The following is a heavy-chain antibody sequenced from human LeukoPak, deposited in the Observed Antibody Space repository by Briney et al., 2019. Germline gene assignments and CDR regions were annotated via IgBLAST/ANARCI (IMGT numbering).Heavy chain of an antibody. V-gene: IGHV1-2*02. D-gene: IGHD3-10*02. CDR1: GYTLTGYY. Sequence: ASVKVSCKASGYTLTGYYIHWVRQAPGQGLEWMGWINPNSDGTNYAQKFQGRVTMTSDTSISTAYMELSRLRSDDTAFYYCARDLNVYPYYFDFWGQGTLVTVSS. CDR2: INPNSDGT. J-gene: IGHJ4*02. CDR3: ARDLNVYPYYFDF.